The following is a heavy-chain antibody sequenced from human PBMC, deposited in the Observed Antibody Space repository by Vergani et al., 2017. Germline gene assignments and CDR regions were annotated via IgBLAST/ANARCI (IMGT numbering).Heavy chain of an antibody. CDR3: ARISGGSAPYLHY. Sequence: VQLVESGGGVVQPGGSLLLSCAAPGFTFGDYYMAWIRLAPGKGLYWVASIKRDGTETFYVDSVKGRFTISRDNAKTTLYLQRNSLRDEDRGVYYCARISGGSAPYLHYWGQGTLVTVAS. CDR1: GFTFGDYY. CDR2: IKRDGTET. J-gene: IGHJ1*01. V-gene: IGHV3-7*01. D-gene: IGHD2-15*01.